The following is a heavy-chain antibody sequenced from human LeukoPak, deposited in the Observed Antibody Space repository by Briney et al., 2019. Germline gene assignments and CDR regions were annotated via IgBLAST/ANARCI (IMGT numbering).Heavy chain of an antibody. CDR2: IIPIFGTA. J-gene: IGHJ5*02. CDR3: AREILVGATRTSWFDP. Sequence: SVKVSCKASGYNFMSYGMHWVRQAPGQGLEWMGGIIPIFGTANYAQKFQGRVTITADKSTSTAYMELSSLRSEDTAVYYCAREILVGATRTSWFDPWGQGTLVTVSS. D-gene: IGHD1-26*01. V-gene: IGHV1-69*06. CDR1: GYNFMSYG.